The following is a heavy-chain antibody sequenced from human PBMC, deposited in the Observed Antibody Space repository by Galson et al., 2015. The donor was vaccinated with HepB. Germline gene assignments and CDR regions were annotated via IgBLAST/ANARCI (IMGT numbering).Heavy chain of an antibody. CDR3: ARVPVYGDFIPRYFDS. V-gene: IGHV3-23*01. CDR2: ISSSGDST. CDR1: GFNFDNYA. Sequence: SLRLSCAASGFNFDNYAMSWVRQGPGKGLHWVSGISSSGDSTYYADSVKGRFTISRDNSKNTVSLQMNSLTVEDAAVYYCARVPVYGDFIPRYFDSWGQGTLVTVSS. J-gene: IGHJ4*02. D-gene: IGHD4-17*01.